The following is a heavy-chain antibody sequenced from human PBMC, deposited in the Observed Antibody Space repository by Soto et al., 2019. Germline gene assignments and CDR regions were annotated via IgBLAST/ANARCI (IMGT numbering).Heavy chain of an antibody. D-gene: IGHD4-4*01. CDR3: ARDTPLRPTVTTNYYYGMDV. CDR2: INPSGGST. Sequence: ASVKVSCKASGYTFTSYYMHWVRQAPGQGLEWMGIINPSGGSTSYAQKFQGRVTVTRDTSKNQFSLQLNSVTPEDTAVYYCARDTPLRPTVTTNYYYGMDVWGQGTTVTVSS. CDR1: GYTFTSYY. J-gene: IGHJ6*02. V-gene: IGHV1-46*01.